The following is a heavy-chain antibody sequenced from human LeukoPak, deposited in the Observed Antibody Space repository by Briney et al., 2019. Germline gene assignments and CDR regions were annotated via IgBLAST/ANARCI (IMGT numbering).Heavy chain of an antibody. CDR3: ARDRATTDRYVGWFDP. V-gene: IGHV3-66*01. CDR2: IYSGGST. CDR1: GFTVSSNY. Sequence: GGSLRLSCAASGFTVSSNYMSWVRQAPGKGLEWVSVIYSGGSTYYADSVKGRFTISRDNSKNTLYLQMNSLRAEDTAVYYCARDRATTDRYVGWFDPWGQGTLVTVSS. J-gene: IGHJ5*02. D-gene: IGHD1-14*01.